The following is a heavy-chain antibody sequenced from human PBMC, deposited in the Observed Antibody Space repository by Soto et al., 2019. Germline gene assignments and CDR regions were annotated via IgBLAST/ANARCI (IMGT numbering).Heavy chain of an antibody. Sequence: PGGSLRLSCAASGFTFSSYAMHWVRQAPGKGLGWVAVISYDGSNKYYADSVKGRFTISRDNSKNTLYLQMNSLRAEDTAVYYCARDVGIAVAGGNYSYYGMDVWGQGTTVTVSS. CDR2: ISYDGSNK. J-gene: IGHJ6*02. D-gene: IGHD6-19*01. V-gene: IGHV3-30-3*01. CDR3: ARDVGIAVAGGNYSYYGMDV. CDR1: GFTFSSYA.